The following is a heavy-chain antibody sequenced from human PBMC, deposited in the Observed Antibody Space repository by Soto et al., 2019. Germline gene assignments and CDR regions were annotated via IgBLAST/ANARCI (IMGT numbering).Heavy chain of an antibody. J-gene: IGHJ6*02. Sequence: QVQLQQWGAGLLKPSETLSLTCAVYGGSFSGYYWSWIRQPPGKGLEWIGEINHSGSTNYNPSLKSRVTISVDTSKNQFSLQLSSVTAADTAVYYCARAEVVLWFGEFLPDGMDVWGQGTTVTVSS. V-gene: IGHV4-34*01. D-gene: IGHD3-10*01. CDR3: ARAEVVLWFGEFLPDGMDV. CDR2: INHSGST. CDR1: GGSFSGYY.